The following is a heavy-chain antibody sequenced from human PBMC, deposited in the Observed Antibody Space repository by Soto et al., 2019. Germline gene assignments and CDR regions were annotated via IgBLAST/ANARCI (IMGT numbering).Heavy chain of an antibody. V-gene: IGHV1-46*01. Sequence: ASVKVSCKAPGYTFTAYHMHWVRQAPGQGLEWMGIVSPSLGRANYALKFQDRVAMTWDTSTSTVYMELTSLRSDDTAVYYCARAPYSYTSFFFDYWGQGTLVTVSS. CDR3: ARAPYSYTSFFFDY. CDR2: VSPSLGRA. J-gene: IGHJ4*02. CDR1: GYTFTAYH. D-gene: IGHD1-26*01.